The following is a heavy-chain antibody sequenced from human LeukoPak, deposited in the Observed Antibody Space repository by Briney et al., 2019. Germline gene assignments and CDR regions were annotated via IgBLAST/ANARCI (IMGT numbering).Heavy chain of an antibody. CDR2: ISGSGGST. D-gene: IGHD6-6*01. V-gene: IGHV3-23*01. J-gene: IGHJ4*02. Sequence: GRSLRLSCAASGFTISSYAMSWVRQAPGKGLEWVSAISGSGGSTYYADSVKGRFTISRDNSKNTLYLQMNSLRAEDTAVYYCATSIAARPGPFGYWGQGTLVTVSS. CDR1: GFTISSYA. CDR3: ATSIAARPGPFGY.